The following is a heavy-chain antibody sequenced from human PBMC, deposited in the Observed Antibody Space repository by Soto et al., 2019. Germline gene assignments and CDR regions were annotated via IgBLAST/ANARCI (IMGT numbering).Heavy chain of an antibody. V-gene: IGHV1-69*06. CDR3: ARKILNSSSIWYFDL. CDR1: GGTFSSYA. CDR2: IIPIFGTA. J-gene: IGHJ2*01. Sequence: GASVKFSCKASGGTFSSYAIIWVRQAPGQGLEWMGGIIPIFGTANYAQKFQGRVTITADKSTSTAYMELSSLRSEDTAVYYCARKILNSSSIWYFDLWGRGTLVTVSS. D-gene: IGHD6-6*01.